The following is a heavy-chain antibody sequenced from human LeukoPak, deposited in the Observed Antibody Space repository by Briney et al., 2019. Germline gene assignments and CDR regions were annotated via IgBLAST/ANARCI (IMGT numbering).Heavy chain of an antibody. CDR3: ARHTLDTGYYFDY. D-gene: IGHD5-18*01. Sequence: PSETLSLTCTVSGGSISSYYWSWIRLPPGKGLEWIGYIYYSGRTKYNRSLKSRVTISVDTSKNQFSLKLSSVTAADTAVYYCARHTLDTGYYFDYWGQGTLVTVSS. V-gene: IGHV4-59*08. CDR1: GGSISSYY. J-gene: IGHJ4*02. CDR2: IYYSGRT.